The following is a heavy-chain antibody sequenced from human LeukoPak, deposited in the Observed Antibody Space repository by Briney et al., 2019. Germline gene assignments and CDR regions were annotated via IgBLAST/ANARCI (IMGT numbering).Heavy chain of an antibody. Sequence: SETLSLTCTVSGGSISSYYWSWIRQPAGKGLEWIGSIYYSGSTYYNPSLKSRVTISVDTSKNQFSLKLSSVTAADTAVYYCARWALPFDYSQTSNWFDPWGQGTLVTVSS. CDR1: GGSISSYY. V-gene: IGHV4-4*07. CDR3: ARWALPFDYSQTSNWFDP. J-gene: IGHJ5*02. CDR2: IYYSGST. D-gene: IGHD4-11*01.